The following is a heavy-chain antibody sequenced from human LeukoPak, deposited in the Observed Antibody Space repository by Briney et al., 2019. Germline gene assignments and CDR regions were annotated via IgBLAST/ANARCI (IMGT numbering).Heavy chain of an antibody. J-gene: IGHJ4*02. V-gene: IGHV4-4*02. Sequence: SETLSPTCGVSGGSISSTNWWTWARQPPGEGLEWIGEVHLSGRTNYNPSLESRVTMSVDMSENHISLKLTSVTAADTAVYYCAREGGPYRPLDYSGQGTLVTVTS. CDR1: GGSISSTNW. CDR3: AREGGPYRPLDY. CDR2: VHLSGRT.